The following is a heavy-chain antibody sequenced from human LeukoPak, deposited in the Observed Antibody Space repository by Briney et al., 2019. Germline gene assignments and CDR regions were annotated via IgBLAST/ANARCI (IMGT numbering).Heavy chain of an antibody. CDR2: ISGSGGST. Sequence: GGSLRLSCAASGFTFSSYAMSWVRQAPGKGLEWVSAISGSGGSTYYADSVKGRLTISRHNSKNTLYLQMNSLRAEDTAVYYCAREGSGSTEDYYYYYGMDVWGQGTTVTVSS. D-gene: IGHD3-10*01. CDR3: AREGSGSTEDYYYYYGMDV. V-gene: IGHV3-23*01. J-gene: IGHJ6*02. CDR1: GFTFSSYA.